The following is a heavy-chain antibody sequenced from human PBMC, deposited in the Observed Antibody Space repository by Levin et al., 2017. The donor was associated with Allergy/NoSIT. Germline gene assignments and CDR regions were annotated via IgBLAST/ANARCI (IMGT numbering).Heavy chain of an antibody. Sequence: SETLSLTCTVSGGSINSGDSYWSWIRQPPGKGLEWIGYIYYSGNTYYNPSLKCRVTISVDTSTNQFSLKLSSVTAADTAVYYCARGSSSDDYGMDVWGQGTTVTVSS. V-gene: IGHV4-30-4*01. CDR3: ARGSSSDDYGMDV. J-gene: IGHJ6*02. CDR2: IYYSGNT. CDR1: GGSINSGDSY.